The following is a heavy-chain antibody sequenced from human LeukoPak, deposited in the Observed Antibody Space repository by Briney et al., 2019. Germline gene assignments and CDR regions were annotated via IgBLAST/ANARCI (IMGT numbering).Heavy chain of an antibody. J-gene: IGHJ6*03. Sequence: ASVKVSCKASGYTFTSYDINWVRQATGQGLEWMGWMNPNSGNTGYAQKFQGRVTITRNTSISTAYMELSSLRSEDTAVYYYARGRTWYYYYYYMDVWGKGTTVTVSS. CDR2: MNPNSGNT. CDR3: ARGRTWYYYYYYMDV. CDR1: GYTFTSYD. V-gene: IGHV1-8*03.